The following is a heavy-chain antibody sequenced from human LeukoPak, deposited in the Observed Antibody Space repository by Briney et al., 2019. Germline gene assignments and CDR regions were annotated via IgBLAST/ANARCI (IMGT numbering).Heavy chain of an antibody. CDR1: GFTFSSYE. J-gene: IGHJ5*02. Sequence: PGGSLRLSCAASGFTFSSYEMNWVRQPPEKGLEWVSYISSSGSTIYYADSVKGRFTISRDNAKNSLYLQMNSLRAEDTAVYYCAVDTAMHPWGQGTLVTVSS. CDR2: ISSSGSTI. V-gene: IGHV3-48*03. D-gene: IGHD5-18*01. CDR3: AVDTAMHP.